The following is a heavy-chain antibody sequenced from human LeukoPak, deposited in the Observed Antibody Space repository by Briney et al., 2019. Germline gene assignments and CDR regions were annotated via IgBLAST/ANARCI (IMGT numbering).Heavy chain of an antibody. CDR1: GGSINSGDYY. CDR2: VYHSGSA. Sequence: SETLSLTCTVSGGSINSGDYYWSWVRQSPGKGLEWIGYVYHSGSASYNPSLKSRLTISIDTSKNQFYLKLNSVTAADTAVYHCARGQGHTGYWGQGTLVTVSS. V-gene: IGHV4-30-4*01. J-gene: IGHJ4*02. CDR3: ARGQGHTGY.